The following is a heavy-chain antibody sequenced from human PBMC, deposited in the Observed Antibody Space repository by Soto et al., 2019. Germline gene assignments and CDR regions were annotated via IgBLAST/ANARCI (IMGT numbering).Heavy chain of an antibody. CDR1: GGSISSYY. J-gene: IGHJ4*02. CDR2: IYYSGST. Sequence: SETLSLTCTVSGGSISSYYWSWIRQPPGKGLEWIGYIYYSGSTNYNPSLKSRVTISVDTSKNQFSLKLSSVTAADTAVYYCASSQRGGYFEYWGQGTLVTVSS. CDR3: ASSQRGGYFEY. V-gene: IGHV4-59*08. D-gene: IGHD5-12*01.